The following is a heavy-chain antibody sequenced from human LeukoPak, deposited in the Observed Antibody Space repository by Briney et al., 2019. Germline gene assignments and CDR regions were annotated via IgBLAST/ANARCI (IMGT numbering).Heavy chain of an antibody. D-gene: IGHD4-23*01. V-gene: IGHV1-69*05. CDR2: IIPIFGTA. Sequence: GSSVKISCKASGGTFSSYAISWVRQAPGQGLEWMGRIIPIFGTANYAQKFQGRVTITTDESTSTAYMELSSLRSEDTAVYYCAWGAMVVTPFDYWGQGTLVTVSS. CDR1: GGTFSSYA. J-gene: IGHJ4*02. CDR3: AWGAMVVTPFDY.